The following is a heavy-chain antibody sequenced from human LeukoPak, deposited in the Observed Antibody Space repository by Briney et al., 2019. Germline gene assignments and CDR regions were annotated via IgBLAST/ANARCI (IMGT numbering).Heavy chain of an antibody. V-gene: IGHV4-34*01. J-gene: IGHJ6*02. CDR2: INHSGST. D-gene: IGHD2-15*01. CDR3: ASRSVVVAANYGMDV. Sequence: PSETLSLTCAVYGGSFSGYYWSWIRQPPGKGLEGIGEINHSGSTNYNPSLKSRVTISVDTSKNQFSLKLSSVTAADTAVYYCASRSVVVAANYGMDVWGQGTTVTVSS. CDR1: GGSFSGYY.